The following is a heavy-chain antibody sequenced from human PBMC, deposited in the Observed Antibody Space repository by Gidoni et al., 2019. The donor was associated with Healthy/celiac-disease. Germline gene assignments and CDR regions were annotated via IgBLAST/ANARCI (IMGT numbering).Heavy chain of an antibody. V-gene: IGHV3-23*01. Sequence: EVQLLESGGGLVQRGGSLRLSCAASGLTFSSYAMSWVRQAPGKGLEWVSAISGSGGSTYYADSVKGRFTISRDNSKNTLYLQMNSLRAEDTAVYYCAKDPFPYSSGWYLGDYWGQGTLVTVSS. CDR2: ISGSGGST. J-gene: IGHJ4*02. CDR3: AKDPFPYSSGWYLGDY. CDR1: GLTFSSYA. D-gene: IGHD6-19*01.